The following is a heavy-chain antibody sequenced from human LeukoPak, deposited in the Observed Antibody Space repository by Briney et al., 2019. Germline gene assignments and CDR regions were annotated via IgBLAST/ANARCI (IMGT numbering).Heavy chain of an antibody. CDR3: AKVMGYCSSTSCYERFFDC. CDR2: ISGSGGST. Sequence: GGSLRLSCAASGFTFSSYAMSWVRQAPGKGLEWVSAISGSGGSTYYADSVKGRFTISRDNSKNTLYLQMNSLRAEDTAVYYCAKVMGYCSSTSCYERFFDCWGQGTLVTVSS. V-gene: IGHV3-23*01. CDR1: GFTFSSYA. J-gene: IGHJ4*02. D-gene: IGHD2-2*01.